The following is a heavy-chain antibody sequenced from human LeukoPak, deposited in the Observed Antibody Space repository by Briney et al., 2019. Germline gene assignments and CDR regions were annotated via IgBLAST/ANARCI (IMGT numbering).Heavy chain of an antibody. CDR2: ITSDGSNI. CDR1: GFTFSNFW. CDR3: ARGGHSSFDY. J-gene: IGHJ4*02. Sequence: GGSLRLSCAASGFTFSNFWLHWVRQAPGKGLEWVSRITSDGSNINYADSVQGRLTISRDNAKNTLYLQMNSLRAEDTAVYYCARGGHSSFDYWGQGALVTVSS. D-gene: IGHD3-16*01. V-gene: IGHV3-74*01.